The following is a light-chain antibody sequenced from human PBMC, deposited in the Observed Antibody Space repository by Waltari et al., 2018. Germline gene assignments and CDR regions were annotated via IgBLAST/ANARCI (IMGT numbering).Light chain of an antibody. J-gene: IGLJ3*02. CDR1: SSNIGSYY. Sequence: QSGLTQPPSASGAPGQRVTISCSGSSSNIGSYYVSWYQFPGTAPKLLIHDNNQRPSGVPDRFSGSKSGTSASLAISGLRSEDEADYYCAVWDDSLSGVVFGGGTKLTVL. CDR2: DNN. V-gene: IGLV1-47*02. CDR3: AVWDDSLSGVV.